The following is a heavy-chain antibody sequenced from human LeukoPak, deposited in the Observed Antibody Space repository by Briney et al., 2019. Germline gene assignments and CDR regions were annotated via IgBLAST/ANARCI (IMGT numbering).Heavy chain of an antibody. V-gene: IGHV4-59*01. CDR2: ISYSGRT. CDR1: GGTITNYY. J-gene: IGHJ4*02. CDR3: SGSARGYPDDNFDS. Sequence: AETLCLTCTASGGTITNYYWSWIRQPPGKGLEWIGYISYSGRTTYYADLMNRLTIIVNTTTKHFLQNQISVPTAETAIYYCSGSARGYPDDNFDSWGQGTLVTVSS. D-gene: IGHD5-12*01.